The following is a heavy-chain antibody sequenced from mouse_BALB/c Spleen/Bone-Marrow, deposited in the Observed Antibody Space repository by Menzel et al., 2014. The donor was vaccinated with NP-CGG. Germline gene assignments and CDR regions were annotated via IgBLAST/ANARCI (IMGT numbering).Heavy chain of an antibody. CDR2: IYPGDGST. V-gene: IGHV1S56*01. Sequence: VKLMESGPELVKPGALVKISCKASGYTFTSYDINGVKQRPGQGLEWIGWIYPGDGSTKYNEKFKGKATLTADNSSSTAYMQLSSLTSENSAVYFCARRANYWYFDVWGAGTTLTVSS. CDR1: GYTFTSYD. J-gene: IGHJ1*01. D-gene: IGHD3-3*01. CDR3: ARRANYWYFDV.